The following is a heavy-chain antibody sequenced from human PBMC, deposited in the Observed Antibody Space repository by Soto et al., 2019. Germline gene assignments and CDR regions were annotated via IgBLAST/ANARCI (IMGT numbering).Heavy chain of an antibody. V-gene: IGHV1-3*01. D-gene: IGHD2-2*01. CDR2: INAGNGNT. J-gene: IGHJ5*02. Sequence: ASVKVSCKASGYTFTSYAMHWVRQAPGQRLEWMGWINAGNGNTKYSQKFQGRVTITRDTSASTAYMELSSLRSEDTAVYYCARAINRGSRQLPLGWFDPWGQGTLVTVSS. CDR1: GYTFTSYA. CDR3: ARAINRGSRQLPLGWFDP.